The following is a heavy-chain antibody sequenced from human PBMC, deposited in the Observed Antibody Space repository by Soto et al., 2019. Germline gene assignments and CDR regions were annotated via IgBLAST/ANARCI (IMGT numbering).Heavy chain of an antibody. CDR2: IYYSGST. CDR3: ARNYYDSSGYFLFDY. J-gene: IGHJ4*02. D-gene: IGHD3-22*01. CDR1: GGSISSYY. Sequence: SETLSLTCTVSGGSISSYYWSWIRQPPGKGLEWIGYIYYSGSTNYNPSLKSRVTISVDTSKNQFSLKLSSVTAADTAVYYCARNYYDSSGYFLFDYWGQGTLVSVSS. V-gene: IGHV4-59*01.